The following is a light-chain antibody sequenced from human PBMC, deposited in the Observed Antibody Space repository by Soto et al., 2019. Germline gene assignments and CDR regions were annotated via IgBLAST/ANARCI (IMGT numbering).Light chain of an antibody. CDR2: EGS. CDR1: SSDVGSYNL. CDR3: CSCAGSSTFYV. J-gene: IGLJ1*01. Sequence: QSVLTQPASVSGSPGQSITISCTGTSSDVGSYNLVSWYQQHPGKAPKLMIYEGSKRPSGVSNRFSGSKSGNTASLTISGLQAEDEADYYCCSCAGSSTFYVFGTGTKLTVL. V-gene: IGLV2-23*01.